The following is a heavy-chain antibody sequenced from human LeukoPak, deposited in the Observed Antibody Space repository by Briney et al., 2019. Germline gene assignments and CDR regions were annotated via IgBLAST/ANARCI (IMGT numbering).Heavy chain of an antibody. V-gene: IGHV4-34*01. CDR3: ARDDSSGHFDY. CDR2: INHSGST. D-gene: IGHD6-19*01. CDR1: GGSFSGYY. Sequence: PSETLSLTCAVYGGSFSGYYWSWIRQPPGKGLEWTGEINHSGSTNYNPSLKSRVTISVDTSKNQFSLKLSSVTAADTAVYYCARDDSSGHFDYWGQGTLVTVSS. J-gene: IGHJ4*02.